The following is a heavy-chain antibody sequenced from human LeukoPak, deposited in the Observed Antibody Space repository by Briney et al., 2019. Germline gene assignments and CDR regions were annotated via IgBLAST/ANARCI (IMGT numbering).Heavy chain of an antibody. CDR1: GGSFSGYY. CDR3: ATSITMVRGVTPHFDY. CDR2: INHSGST. Sequence: PSETLSLTCAVYGGSFSGYYWSWIRQPPGKGLEWIGEINHSGSTNYNPSLKSRVTISVDTSKNQFSLKLSSVTAADTAVCYCATSITMVRGVTPHFDYWGQGTLVTVSS. J-gene: IGHJ4*02. D-gene: IGHD3-10*01. V-gene: IGHV4-34*01.